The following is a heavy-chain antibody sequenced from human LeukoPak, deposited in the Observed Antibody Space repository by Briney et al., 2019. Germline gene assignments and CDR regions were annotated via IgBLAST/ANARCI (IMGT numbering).Heavy chain of an antibody. CDR2: IYHSGST. CDR3: ARGDNWGSGIFDY. J-gene: IGHJ4*02. D-gene: IGHD7-27*01. Sequence: SGTLSLTCAVSGGSISSSNWWSWVRQPPGKGLEWIGEIYHSGSTNYNPSLKSRVTISVDTSKNQFSLKLSSVTAADTAVYYCARGDNWGSGIFDYWGQGTLVTVSS. V-gene: IGHV4-4*02. CDR1: GGSISSSNW.